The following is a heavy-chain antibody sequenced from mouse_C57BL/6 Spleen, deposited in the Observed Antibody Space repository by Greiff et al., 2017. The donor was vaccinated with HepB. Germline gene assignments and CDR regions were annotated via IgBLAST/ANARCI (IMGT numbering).Heavy chain of an antibody. CDR2: IDPEDGET. Sequence: VQLQQSGAELVKPGASAKLSCTASGFNIKDYYMHWVKQRTEQGLEWIGRIDPEDGETKYAPKFQGKATITADTSSNTAYLQLSSLTSEDTAVYYCAYHYYGSSSFAYWGQGTLVTVSA. V-gene: IGHV14-2*01. J-gene: IGHJ3*01. CDR1: GFNIKDYY. CDR3: AYHYYGSSSFAY. D-gene: IGHD1-1*01.